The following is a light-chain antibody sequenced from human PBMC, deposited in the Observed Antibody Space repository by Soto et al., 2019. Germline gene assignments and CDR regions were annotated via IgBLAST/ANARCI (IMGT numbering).Light chain of an antibody. CDR3: QQYINRWT. CDR1: ESVSRW. Sequence: DIQMTQSRSTLSASVGDRVTITCRASESVSRWLAWYQQKPGRTPKLLIYKASSLESGVPSRFSGSGSGTEFTLTISSLQSDDFATYYCQQYINRWTFGQGTKVEIK. CDR2: KAS. V-gene: IGKV1-5*03. J-gene: IGKJ1*01.